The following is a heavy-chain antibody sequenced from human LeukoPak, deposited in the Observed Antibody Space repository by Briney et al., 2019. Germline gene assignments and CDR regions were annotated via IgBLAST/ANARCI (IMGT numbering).Heavy chain of an antibody. V-gene: IGHV3-11*04. Sequence: GGSLRLSCAASGFTLSDYYMSWIRQAPGKGLEWVSYISSSGSTIHYADSVKGRFTISRDNAKNSLYLQMNSLRAEDTAVYYCARDFYGGWYPNWFDPWGQGTLVTVSS. CDR2: ISSSGSTI. D-gene: IGHD6-19*01. J-gene: IGHJ5*02. CDR1: GFTLSDYY. CDR3: ARDFYGGWYPNWFDP.